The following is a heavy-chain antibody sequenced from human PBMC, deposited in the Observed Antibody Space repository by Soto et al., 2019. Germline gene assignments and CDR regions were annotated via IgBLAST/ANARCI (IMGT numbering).Heavy chain of an antibody. J-gene: IGHJ4*02. CDR3: ARGFPYCTSGTCCPLVDY. D-gene: IGHD2-8*01. V-gene: IGHV4-59*01. CDR2: IFDSGSS. Sequence: PSETLSLTCTVSGSSISSYFCGWIRQPPGKGLEWIGYIFDSGSSNYHPSLQSRVTISVDTSRNQFSLQLTSVTAADTAVYYCARGFPYCTSGTCCPLVDYWGQGTLVTVSS. CDR1: GSSISSYF.